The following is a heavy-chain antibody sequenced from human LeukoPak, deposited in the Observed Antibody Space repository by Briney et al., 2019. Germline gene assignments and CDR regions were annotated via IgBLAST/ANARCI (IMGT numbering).Heavy chain of an antibody. D-gene: IGHD1-26*01. Sequence: GGSLRLSCAASGFTVSSNYMSCVRQAPGKGLEWVSVIYSGGSTYNADSVRGRVTISRDNSKNTLYLQMNSLRAEDTAVYYCARGPVVGATASPYFDYWGQGTLVTVSS. CDR1: GFTVSSNY. J-gene: IGHJ4*02. V-gene: IGHV3-53*01. CDR2: IYSGGST. CDR3: ARGPVVGATASPYFDY.